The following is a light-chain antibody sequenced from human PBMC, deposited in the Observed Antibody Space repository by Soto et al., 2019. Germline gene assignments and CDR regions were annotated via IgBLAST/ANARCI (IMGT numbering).Light chain of an antibody. Sequence: EIVLTQSPATLSLSPGERATLSCRASQSVNSFLAWYQQKPGQAPSLLIYDASNRATGIPARFSGGGSGTDFTLTISSLEPEDSALYYCQQRTLWPPLTFGGGSKVEIK. J-gene: IGKJ4*01. CDR3: QQRTLWPPLT. V-gene: IGKV3-11*01. CDR1: QSVNSF. CDR2: DAS.